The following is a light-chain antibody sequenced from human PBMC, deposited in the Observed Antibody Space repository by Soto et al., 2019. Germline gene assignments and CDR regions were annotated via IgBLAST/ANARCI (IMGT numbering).Light chain of an antibody. V-gene: IGLV2-23*01. CDR2: EGD. J-gene: IGLJ2*01. CDR1: SSDVVSYNL. CDR3: CSYAVSSTLLL. Sequence: QSALTQPASVSGSPGKSITISCTGTSSDVVSYNLVSWYQQHPGKAPKLIIYEGDQRPSGLSNRFSGSKSGNTASLPISGLQAEDEADYYCCSYAVSSTLLLFAGGTKLTVL.